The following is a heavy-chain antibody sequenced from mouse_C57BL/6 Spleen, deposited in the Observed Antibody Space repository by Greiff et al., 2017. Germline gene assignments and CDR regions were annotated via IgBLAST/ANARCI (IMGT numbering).Heavy chain of an antibody. V-gene: IGHV1-61*01. CDR3: ARLDTTGGYFDY. CDR1: GYTFTSYW. CDR2: IYPSDSET. D-gene: IGHD5-1-1*01. Sequence: QVQLKQPGAELVRPGSSVKLSCKASGYTFTSYWMDWVKQRPGQGLEWIGNIYPSDSETHYNQKFKDKATLTVDKSSSTAYMQLSSLTSEDSAVYYCARLDTTGGYFDYWGQGTTLTVSS. J-gene: IGHJ2*01.